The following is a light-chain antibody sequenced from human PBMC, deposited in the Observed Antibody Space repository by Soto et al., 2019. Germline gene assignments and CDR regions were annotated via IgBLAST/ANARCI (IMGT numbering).Light chain of an antibody. CDR2: DAS. J-gene: IGKJ2*01. CDR3: QQYHSYPYT. V-gene: IGKV1-5*01. Sequence: DIQMTQSPSTLSASVGDRVTITCRASQSISSWLAWYQQKPGKAPKLLIYDASSLQIGVPSRFSGSGSGTEFTLTLSRLQPDDFATYYCQQYHSYPYTFGQGPKLEIK. CDR1: QSISSW.